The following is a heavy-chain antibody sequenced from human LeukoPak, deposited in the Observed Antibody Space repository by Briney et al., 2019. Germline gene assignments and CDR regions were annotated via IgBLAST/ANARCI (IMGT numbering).Heavy chain of an antibody. D-gene: IGHD6-19*01. Sequence: GGSLRLSCAASGFTFSDYYMSCIRQAPGKGLEWVSYISSSGSTIYYADSVKGRFTISRDNAKNSLYLQMNSLRAEDTAVYYCARDWNWGSSGWYVDYYYGMDVWGQGTTVTVSS. CDR2: ISSSGSTI. CDR3: ARDWNWGSSGWYVDYYYGMDV. J-gene: IGHJ6*02. CDR1: GFTFSDYY. V-gene: IGHV3-11*01.